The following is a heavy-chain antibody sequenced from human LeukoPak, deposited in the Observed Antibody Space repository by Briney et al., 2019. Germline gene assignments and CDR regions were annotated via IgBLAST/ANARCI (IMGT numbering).Heavy chain of an antibody. CDR3: AKKFGSGSYYFDY. V-gene: IGHV3-23*01. CDR1: GFTFSSYA. D-gene: IGHD3-10*01. CDR2: ISSSGGST. J-gene: IGHJ4*02. Sequence: GGSLRLSCAASGFTFSSYAMSWVRQAPGKGLEWVSGISSSGGSTYYADSVKGRFTISRDNSKNTLYLQMNSLRAEDTAVCYCAKKFGSGSYYFDYWGQGTLVTVSS.